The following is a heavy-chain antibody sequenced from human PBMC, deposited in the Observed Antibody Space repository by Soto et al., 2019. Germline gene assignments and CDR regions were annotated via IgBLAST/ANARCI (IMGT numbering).Heavy chain of an antibody. V-gene: IGHV4-59*08. J-gene: IGHJ6*02. CDR2: IDSNGGT. Sequence: SETLSLTCTVSDDSSSSYKWSWIRQPPGRRLEWIGYIDSNGGTSYNPSLQSRVTISVDTSKNQFSLKLSSVTAADTAVYYCARQPYYDILTGYYPYYYYGMDVWGQGTTVTVSS. CDR1: DDSSSSYK. CDR3: ARQPYYDILTGYYPYYYYGMDV. D-gene: IGHD3-9*01.